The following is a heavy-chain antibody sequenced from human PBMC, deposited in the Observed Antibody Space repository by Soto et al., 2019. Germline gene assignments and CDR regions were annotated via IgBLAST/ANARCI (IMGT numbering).Heavy chain of an antibody. CDR2: IRSKAYGGTT. CDR3: TRDNPYYYDSSGYYGDY. CDR1: GFTFGDYA. V-gene: IGHV3-49*04. Sequence: SLRLSCTASGFTFGDYAMSWVRQAPGKGLEWVGFIRSKAYGGTTEYAASVKGRFTISRDDSKSIAYLQMNSLKTEDTAVYYCTRDNPYYYDSSGYYGDYWGQGTLVTVSS. D-gene: IGHD3-22*01. J-gene: IGHJ4*02.